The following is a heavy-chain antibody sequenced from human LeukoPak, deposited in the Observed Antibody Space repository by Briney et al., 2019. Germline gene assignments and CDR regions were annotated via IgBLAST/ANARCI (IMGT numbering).Heavy chain of an antibody. D-gene: IGHD2-2*02. CDR1: GFTFDDYG. CDR2: INWNDGST. V-gene: IGHV3-20*04. CDR3: ARSGRDCSSTSCYKYYYYYYMDV. Sequence: GGSLRLSCAASGFTFDDYGMSWVRQAPGPGLELDSGINWNDGSTGYADSVKGRFTISRDNAQNSLYLQMNSLRAEDTALYYCARSGRDCSSTSCYKYYYYYYMDVWGKGTTVTVSS. J-gene: IGHJ6*03.